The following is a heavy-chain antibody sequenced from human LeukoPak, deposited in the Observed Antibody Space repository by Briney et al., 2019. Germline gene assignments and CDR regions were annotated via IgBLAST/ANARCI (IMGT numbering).Heavy chain of an antibody. D-gene: IGHD3-3*01. CDR1: GFTFSGTW. CDR2: INTKTDGATT. V-gene: IGHV3-15*01. CDR3: TTEFWYYFNN. J-gene: IGHJ4*02. Sequence: GGSLRLSCAGSGFTFSGTWLNWVRQAPGQGLEWVARINTKTDGATTTYGAPVKGRLTISRDDSKSTLYLDMNSLKTEDTAVYYCTTEFWYYFNNWGQGTLVTVSS.